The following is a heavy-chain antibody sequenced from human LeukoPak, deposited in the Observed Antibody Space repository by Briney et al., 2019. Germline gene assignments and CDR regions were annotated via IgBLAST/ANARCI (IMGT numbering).Heavy chain of an antibody. CDR3: ARDSIAVAGKPNNFGY. Sequence: GASVKVSCKASGYTFTGHYMHWVRQAPGQGLEWMGWINPNSGGTNYAQKFQGRVTMTRDTSISTAYMELSRLRSDDTAVYYCARDSIAVAGKPNNFGYWGQGTLVTVSS. J-gene: IGHJ4*02. CDR2: INPNSGGT. V-gene: IGHV1-2*02. CDR1: GYTFTGHY. D-gene: IGHD6-19*01.